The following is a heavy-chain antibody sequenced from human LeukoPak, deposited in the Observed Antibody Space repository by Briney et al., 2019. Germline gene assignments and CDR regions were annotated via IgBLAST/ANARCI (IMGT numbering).Heavy chain of an antibody. CDR2: INSDGRST. Sequence: GGSLRLSCPASGFTFSDYWMHWVRQAPGKGLVWVSRINSDGRSTSYADSVKGRFTISSDNAKNTLYLQMNSLRAEDTALYYCARASDIVATILFDFWGQGTLVTVSS. V-gene: IGHV3-74*01. CDR3: ARASDIVATILFDF. CDR1: GFTFSDYW. J-gene: IGHJ4*02. D-gene: IGHD5-12*01.